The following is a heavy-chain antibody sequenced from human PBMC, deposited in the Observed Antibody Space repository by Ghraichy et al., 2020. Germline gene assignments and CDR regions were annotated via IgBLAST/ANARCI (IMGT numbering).Heavy chain of an antibody. CDR1: GFTFSSYA. V-gene: IGHV3-33*01. CDR2: IWYDGNNK. D-gene: IGHD1-1*01. Sequence: GESLNISCAASGFTFSSYAMHWVRQAPGKGLEWVAVIWYDGNNKYYADPVKGRLTISRDNSKNTLYLQMNSLRADDTAVYYCARDWKAFDIWGQGTMVTVSS. CDR3: ARDWKAFDI. J-gene: IGHJ3*02.